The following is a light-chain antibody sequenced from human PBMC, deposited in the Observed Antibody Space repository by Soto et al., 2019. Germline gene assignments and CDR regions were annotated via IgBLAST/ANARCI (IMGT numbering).Light chain of an antibody. CDR2: EVT. Sequence: QSALTQPASVSGSPGQSITISCTGTSSDIGAYNYVSWYQQHPGKAPKLIIYEVTNRPSGVSDRFSGSKSDNTASLTISGLQAEDEADYYCSSYTISSTWVFGGGTQLTVL. CDR3: SSYTISSTWV. V-gene: IGLV2-14*01. CDR1: SSDIGAYNY. J-gene: IGLJ3*02.